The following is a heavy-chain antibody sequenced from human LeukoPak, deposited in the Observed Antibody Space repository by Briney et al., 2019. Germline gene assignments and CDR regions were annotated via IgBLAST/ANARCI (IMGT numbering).Heavy chain of an antibody. D-gene: IGHD1-20*01. J-gene: IGHJ6*02. CDR1: GYTFTSYY. V-gene: IGHV1-46*01. CDR2: INPSGGST. Sequence: ASVKVSCKASGYTFTSYYMHWVRQAPGQGLEWMRIINPSGGSTSYAQKFQGRVTMTRDTSTSTVYMELSSLRSEDTAVYYCAREGRSVTGTTTPYYYYGMDVWGQGTTVTVSS. CDR3: AREGRSVTGTTTPYYYYGMDV.